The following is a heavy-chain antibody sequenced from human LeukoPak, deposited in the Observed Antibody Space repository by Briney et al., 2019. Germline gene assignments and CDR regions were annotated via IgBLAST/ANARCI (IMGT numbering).Heavy chain of an antibody. V-gene: IGHV3-7*01. CDR1: GFTFSSFW. CDR3: ARVISYGWFDP. Sequence: GGSLRLSCAASGFTFSSFWMSWVRQAPGKGLEWVANIKQDGSEKYYVDSAKGRFTISRDNAKNSLYLQMNSLRAEDTAVYYCARVISYGWFDPWGQGTLVTVSA. CDR2: IKQDGSEK. J-gene: IGHJ5*02. D-gene: IGHD3-16*01.